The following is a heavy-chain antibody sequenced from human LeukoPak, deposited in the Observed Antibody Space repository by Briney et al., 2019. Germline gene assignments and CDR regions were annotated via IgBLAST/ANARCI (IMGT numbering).Heavy chain of an antibody. Sequence: GSSLKISCKGSGYRFTSYWIGWVRQMPGKGLEWMGIIYPGDSDTRYSPSFQGQVTISADKSISTAYLPWSRLKASFTAMYYCARRSSYPVGTYVHFDSWGQGTLVTVSS. CDR1: GYRFTSYW. J-gene: IGHJ4*02. CDR3: ARRSSYPVGTYVHFDS. D-gene: IGHD3-16*01. CDR2: IYPGDSDT. V-gene: IGHV5-51*01.